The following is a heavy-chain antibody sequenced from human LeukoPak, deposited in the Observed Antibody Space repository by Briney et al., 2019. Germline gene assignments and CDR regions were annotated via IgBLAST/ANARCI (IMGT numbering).Heavy chain of an antibody. D-gene: IGHD3-10*01. CDR1: GYTFTSYG. CDR2: ISAYNGNT. J-gene: IGHJ6*03. Sequence: ASVKVSCKASGYTFTSYGISWVRQTPGQGLECMVWISAYNGNTNYAQKLQGRVTMTTDTSTSTAYMELRSLRSDDTAVYYCARVGGDQGLLWFGEFYYYYYMDVWGKGTTVTVSS. CDR3: ARVGGDQGLLWFGEFYYYYYMDV. V-gene: IGHV1-18*01.